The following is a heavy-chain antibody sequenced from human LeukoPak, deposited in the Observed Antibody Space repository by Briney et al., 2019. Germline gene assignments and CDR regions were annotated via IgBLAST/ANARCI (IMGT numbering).Heavy chain of an antibody. Sequence: GESLKISCKCSGYIFTSYWIGWVRHMPGKGLEWMGIIYPGDSDTRYSPSFQGQVTISADKSISTAYLQWSSLKASDTAMYYCARLKGYYDSSGSLFDYWGQGTLVTVSS. J-gene: IGHJ4*02. V-gene: IGHV5-51*01. CDR2: IYPGDSDT. CDR3: ARLKGYYDSSGSLFDY. CDR1: GYIFTSYW. D-gene: IGHD3-22*01.